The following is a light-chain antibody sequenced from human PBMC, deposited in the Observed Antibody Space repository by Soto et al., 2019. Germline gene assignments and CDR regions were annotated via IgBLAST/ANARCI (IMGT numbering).Light chain of an antibody. CDR1: QTVFTGSSNKNY. CDR2: WAT. V-gene: IGKV4-1*01. CDR3: HQYFTLPS. Sequence: IVMTQSPASLTVSLGERATINCKSSQTVFTGSSNKNYLAWYQYKPGQAPKLLMYWATARESGVPDRFRGSGFGTDFTLTITSVQAEEVAVYYCHQYFTLPSFGGGTKVEI. J-gene: IGKJ4*01.